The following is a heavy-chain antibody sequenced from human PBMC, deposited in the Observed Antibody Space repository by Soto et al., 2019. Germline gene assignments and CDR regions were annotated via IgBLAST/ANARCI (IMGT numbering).Heavy chain of an antibody. D-gene: IGHD3-10*01. V-gene: IGHV4-30-2*01. CDR2: IYHSGST. Sequence: QLQLQESGSGLVKPSQTLSLTCAVSGGSISSGGYSWSWIRQPPGKGLEWIGYIYHSGSTYYNPSLKSRVTISVDRSKNQFSLKLSSVTAADTAVYYCARVHRGSGSSKAFDIWGQGTMVTVSS. J-gene: IGHJ3*02. CDR1: GGSISSGGYS. CDR3: ARVHRGSGSSKAFDI.